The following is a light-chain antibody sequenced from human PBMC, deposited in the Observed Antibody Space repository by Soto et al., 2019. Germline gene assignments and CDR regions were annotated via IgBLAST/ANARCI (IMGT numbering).Light chain of an antibody. CDR2: EVT. Sequence: QSALTQPASVSGSPGQSITISCTGTSSDVGSYNLVSWYQQHPGKAPKLMIYEVTNRPSGVSNRFSGSKSGNTASLTISGLQAEDEADYYCSSYTSINTLVVFGGGTKLTVL. V-gene: IGLV2-14*02. CDR1: SSDVGSYNL. CDR3: SSYTSINTLVV. J-gene: IGLJ2*01.